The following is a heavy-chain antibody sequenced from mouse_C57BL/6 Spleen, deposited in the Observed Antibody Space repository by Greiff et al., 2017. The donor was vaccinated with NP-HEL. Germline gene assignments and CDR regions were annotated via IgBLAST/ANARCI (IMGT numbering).Heavy chain of an antibody. V-gene: IGHV1-15*01. D-gene: IGHD1-1*01. Sequence: QVQLQQSGAELVRPGASVTLSCTASGYTFTDYEMHWVKQTPVHGLEWIGAIAPATGGSAYNQKFKGKAILTADKSSSTSYMELRSLTSEDAAVYYCTRERTVVAHWYFDVWGTGTTVTVSS. CDR2: IAPATGGS. CDR1: GYTFTDYE. J-gene: IGHJ1*03. CDR3: TRERTVVAHWYFDV.